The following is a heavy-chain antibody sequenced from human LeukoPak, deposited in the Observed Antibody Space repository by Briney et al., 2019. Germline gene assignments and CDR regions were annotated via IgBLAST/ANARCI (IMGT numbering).Heavy chain of an antibody. D-gene: IGHD2-15*01. CDR1: GFTFSSYA. V-gene: IGHV3-23*01. J-gene: IGHJ5*02. CDR3: AKDMDIVVVAWFDP. CDR2: ISGSGGST. Sequence: ASLRLSCAASGFTFSSYAMSWVRQAPGKGLEWVSAISGSGGSTYYADSVKGRFTISRDNSKNTLYLQMNSLRAEDTAVYYCAKDMDIVVVAWFDPWGQGTLVTVSS.